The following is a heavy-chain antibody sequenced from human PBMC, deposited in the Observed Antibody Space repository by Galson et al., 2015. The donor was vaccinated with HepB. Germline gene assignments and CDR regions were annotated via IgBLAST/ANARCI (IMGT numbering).Heavy chain of an antibody. CDR1: GFSFSSFG. D-gene: IGHD3-16*02. J-gene: IGHJ4*02. CDR2: ISSSSTLI. V-gene: IGHV3-48*01. CDR3: ARDSLWGSYRLFDY. Sequence: SLRLSCAASGFSFSSFGMNWVRQAPGKGLEWVSYISSSSTLIYYADSVKGRFTISRDNDKNSLYLQMNSLRAEDTALYYCARDSLWGSYRLFDYWGQGSLVTVSS.